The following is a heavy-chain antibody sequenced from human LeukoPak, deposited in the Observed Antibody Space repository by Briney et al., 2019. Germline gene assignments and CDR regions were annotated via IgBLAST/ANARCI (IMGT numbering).Heavy chain of an antibody. Sequence: SVKVSSMASGGTFISSAISWVRQAPGQGLEWMARIIAIFGTAHYAQKFQGRGTITADKSTSTAYMELSSLRSEDTAVYYCARLVVVPAPSKYGMDVWGKGTTVTVSS. D-gene: IGHD2-2*01. J-gene: IGHJ6*04. CDR1: GGTFISSA. V-gene: IGHV1-69*06. CDR3: ARLVVVPAPSKYGMDV. CDR2: IIAIFGTA.